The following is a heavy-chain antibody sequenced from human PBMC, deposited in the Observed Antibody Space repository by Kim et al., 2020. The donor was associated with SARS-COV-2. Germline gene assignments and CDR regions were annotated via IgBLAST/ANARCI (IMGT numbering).Heavy chain of an antibody. J-gene: IGHJ3*02. D-gene: IGHD3-22*01. CDR3: ARDGGSSGLEAFDI. V-gene: IGHV4-59*01. Sequence: NPSLKSRVTISVDTSKNQFSLKLSSVTAADTAVYYCARDGGSSGLEAFDIWGQGTMVTVSS.